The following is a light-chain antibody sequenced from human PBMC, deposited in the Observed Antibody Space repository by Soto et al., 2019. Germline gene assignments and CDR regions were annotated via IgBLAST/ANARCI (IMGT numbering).Light chain of an antibody. J-gene: IGKJ2*03. CDR3: QQYDNLFG. CDR1: QDISNS. V-gene: IGKV1-33*01. Sequence: DIQMTQSPSSLSPSVGDRVSIPCQASQDISNSLNWYQQKPGKAPKLLIYDASNLEAGVPSRFSGSGSGTYFTLSISSLQPEDVATYYCQQYDNLFGFGQGTKLEIK. CDR2: DAS.